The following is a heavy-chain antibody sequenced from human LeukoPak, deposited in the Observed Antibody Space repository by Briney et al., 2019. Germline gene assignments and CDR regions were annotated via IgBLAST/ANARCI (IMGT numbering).Heavy chain of an antibody. CDR2: IYYSGST. Sequence: PSETLSLTCTVSGGSISSYYWSWIRQPPGKGLEWIGYIYYSGSTNYNPSLKSRVTISVDTSKNQFSLKLSSVTAADTAVYYCARDVVVVVAATTPAYYYYGMDVWGQGTTVTVSS. CDR3: ARDVVVVVAATTPAYYYYGMDV. V-gene: IGHV4-59*01. CDR1: GGSISSYY. J-gene: IGHJ6*02. D-gene: IGHD2-15*01.